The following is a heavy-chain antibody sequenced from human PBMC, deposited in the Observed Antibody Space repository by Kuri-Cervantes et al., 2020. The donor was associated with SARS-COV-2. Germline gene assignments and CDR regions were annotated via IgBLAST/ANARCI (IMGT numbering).Heavy chain of an antibody. J-gene: IGHJ4*02. Sequence: ASVKVSCKASGYTFTGYYMHWVRQAPGQGLEWMGRINPNSGGTNYAQKFQGRVTMTRDKSISTAYMELSRLRSDDTAVYYCSRDQVSAAGTANYWGQGALVTVSS. CDR3: SRDQVSAAGTANY. V-gene: IGHV1-2*06. CDR2: INPNSGGT. D-gene: IGHD6-13*01. CDR1: GYTFTGYY.